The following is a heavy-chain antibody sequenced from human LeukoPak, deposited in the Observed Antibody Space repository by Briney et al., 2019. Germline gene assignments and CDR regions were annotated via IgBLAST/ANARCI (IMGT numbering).Heavy chain of an antibody. CDR3: ARSPWIRGGINYGMDV. V-gene: IGHV3-11*01. D-gene: IGHD3-10*01. J-gene: IGHJ6*02. CDR2: ISSSGSTI. CDR1: EFTFSNYA. Sequence: PGGSLRLSCATSEFTFSNYAMSWVRQAPGKGLEWVSYISSSGSTIYYADSVKGRFTISRDNAKNSLYLQMNSLRAEDTAVYYCARSPWIRGGINYGMDVWGQGTTATVSS.